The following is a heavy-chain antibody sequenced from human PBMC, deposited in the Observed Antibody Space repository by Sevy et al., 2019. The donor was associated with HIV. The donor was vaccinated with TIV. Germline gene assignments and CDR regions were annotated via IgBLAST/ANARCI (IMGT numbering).Heavy chain of an antibody. V-gene: IGHV3-33*01. CDR3: ASRAYYYASRTENFDY. D-gene: IGHD3-10*01. Sequence: GGSLRLSCAASGFTFSSYGMHWVRQAPGKGLEWVALIWYDGSSKYYADSVKGRFTISRDNSKNTLYLQMNSLGAEDTAVYYCASRAYYYASRTENFDYWGQGTLVTVSS. CDR2: IWYDGSSK. J-gene: IGHJ4*02. CDR1: GFTFSSYG.